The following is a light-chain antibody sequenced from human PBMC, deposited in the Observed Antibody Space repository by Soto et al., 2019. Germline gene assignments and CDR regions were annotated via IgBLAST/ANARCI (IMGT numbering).Light chain of an antibody. J-gene: IGKJ1*01. CDR2: AAS. CDR1: QSAGTN. V-gene: IGKV3-20*01. CDR3: QQYGGSPWT. Sequence: IVMKKSPATLTVYPGERATLSCRASQSAGTNLAWYQQKPGQAPRLLIYAASSRAAGFPDRFSGSGSETDFTLTISRLEPEDFAVYYCQQYGGSPWTFGHGTKVDVK.